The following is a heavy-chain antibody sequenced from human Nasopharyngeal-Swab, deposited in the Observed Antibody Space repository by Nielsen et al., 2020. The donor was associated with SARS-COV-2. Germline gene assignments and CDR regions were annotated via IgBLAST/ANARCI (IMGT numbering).Heavy chain of an antibody. J-gene: IGHJ4*02. V-gene: IGHV3-74*01. CDR1: GFTFSSSW. D-gene: IGHD7-27*01. CDR2: LNGDATTV. CDR3: ARAGEYRFDY. Sequence: GGSLRLSCAGSGFTFSSSWLHWVRQAPGEGLVWVARLNGDATTVDYADSVKDRFTISRDNAKNTLYLQMNGLRDEDTAIYYCARAGEYRFDYWGQGTLVTVSS.